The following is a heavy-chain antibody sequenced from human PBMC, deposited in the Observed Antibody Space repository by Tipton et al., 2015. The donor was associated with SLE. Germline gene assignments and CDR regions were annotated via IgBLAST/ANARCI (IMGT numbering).Heavy chain of an antibody. D-gene: IGHD5-24*01. CDR1: GYTFTGYY. V-gene: IGHV1-2*02. CDR2: INPNSGST. CDR3: ARNLGPEWMSTKRGYFDL. J-gene: IGHJ2*01. Sequence: QSGPEVKKPGASVQVSCKASGYTFTGYYMHWVRQAPGQGLEWLGWINPNSGSTNLHPSLQSRISMSMDTSSNQFSLKLSAVIAAESSGYCCARNLGPEWMSTKRGYFDLWGRGSRVSVSS.